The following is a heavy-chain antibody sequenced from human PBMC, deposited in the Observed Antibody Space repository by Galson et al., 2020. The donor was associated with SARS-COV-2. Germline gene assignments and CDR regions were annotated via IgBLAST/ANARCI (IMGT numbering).Heavy chain of an antibody. CDR2: VSASNGNT. CDR1: GYTFTSYG. V-gene: IGHV1-18*01. J-gene: IGHJ5*02. D-gene: IGHD6-19*01. Sequence: ASVKVSCKASGYTFTSYGISWVRQAPGQGLEWMGWVSASNGNTNYAQKLQGRVTMTTDTSTSTAYMELRSLRSDDTAVYYCARAYSSGWYGSRFDPWGQGTLVTVSS. CDR3: ARAYSSGWYGSRFDP.